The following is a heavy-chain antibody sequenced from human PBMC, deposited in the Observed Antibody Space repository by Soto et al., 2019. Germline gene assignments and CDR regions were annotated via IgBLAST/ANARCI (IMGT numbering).Heavy chain of an antibody. CDR3: AKGPAGYCSSTSCYTYYYGMDV. V-gene: IGHV3-23*01. CDR2: ISGSGGST. J-gene: IGHJ6*02. CDR1: GFTFSSYA. Sequence: PGGSLRLSCAASGFTFSSYAMSWVRQAPGKGLEWVSAISGSGGSTYYADSVKGRFTISRDNSKNTLYLQMNSLRAEHTAVYYCAKGPAGYCSSTSCYTYYYGMDVWGQGTTVTVSS. D-gene: IGHD2-2*02.